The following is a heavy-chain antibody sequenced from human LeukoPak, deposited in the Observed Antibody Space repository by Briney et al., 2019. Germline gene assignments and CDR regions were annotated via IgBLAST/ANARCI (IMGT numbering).Heavy chain of an antibody. CDR1: GFTFTNYA. Sequence: GGSLRLSCAASGFTFTNYAMTWVRQAPGKGLQWVSSIRSSGDDTYYADSVKGRCTISRDNSKNMVYLQMNSLRAEDTAIYYCAKGEKTRPFGGVIDYWGQGTLVTVSS. V-gene: IGHV3-23*01. J-gene: IGHJ4*02. D-gene: IGHD3-16*02. CDR3: AKGEKTRPFGGVIDY. CDR2: IRSSGDDT.